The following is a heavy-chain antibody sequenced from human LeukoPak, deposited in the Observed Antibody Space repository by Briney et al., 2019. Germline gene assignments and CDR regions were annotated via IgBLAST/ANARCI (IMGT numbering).Heavy chain of an antibody. J-gene: IGHJ2*01. CDR3: ARDGVNWYFDL. V-gene: IGHV3-23*01. D-gene: IGHD3-10*01. Sequence: GGSLRLSYAASGFTFSSYAMSWVRQAPGKGLEWVSGISGSGDNIYYADSVKGRFTISRDNSENTLSLQMNSLRAEYTALYYCARDGVNWYFDLWGRGTLVTASS. CDR1: GFTFSSYA. CDR2: ISGSGDNI.